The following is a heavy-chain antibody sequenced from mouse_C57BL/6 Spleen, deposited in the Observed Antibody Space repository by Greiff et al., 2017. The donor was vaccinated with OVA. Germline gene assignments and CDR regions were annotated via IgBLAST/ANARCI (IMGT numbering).Heavy chain of an antibody. Sequence: EVQLQQSGPELVKPGASVKISCKASGYTFTDYYMNWVKQSHGKSLEWIGDINPNNGGTSYNQKFKGKATLTVDKSSSTAYMELRSLTSEDSAVYYCASYDYDDEDWYFDVWGTGTTVTVSS. CDR1: GYTFTDYY. CDR3: ASYDYDDEDWYFDV. CDR2: INPNNGGT. J-gene: IGHJ1*03. V-gene: IGHV1-26*01. D-gene: IGHD2-4*01.